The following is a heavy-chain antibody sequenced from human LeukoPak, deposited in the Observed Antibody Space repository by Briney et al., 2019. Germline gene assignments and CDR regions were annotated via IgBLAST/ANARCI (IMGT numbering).Heavy chain of an antibody. CDR1: GYSFTSGHY. CDR2: IYHTGSA. J-gene: IGHJ4*02. V-gene: IGHV4-38-2*01. Sequence: SETLSLTCCVSGYSFTSGHYWGWIRQPPGKGLEWIANIYHTGSAHYNPSLKSRVTISVDTSKNQFSLKLSSVTAADTAVYYCARYCTSTTCILRGFDYWGQGTLVTVSS. CDR3: ARYCTSTTCILRGFDY. D-gene: IGHD2-2*01.